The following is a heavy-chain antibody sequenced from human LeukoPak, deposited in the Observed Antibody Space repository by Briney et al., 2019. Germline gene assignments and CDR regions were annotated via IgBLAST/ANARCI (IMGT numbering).Heavy chain of an antibody. V-gene: IGHV3-23*01. Sequence: PGGSLRLSCAVSGFTFNNYDMSWVRQAPGKGLEWVSGISASSGSTYYADSVRGRFTISKDNSKNTLFPQMNSLRAEDTALYYCAKDRPVYSYGSSAYHYDVFDIWGQGTMVTVSS. J-gene: IGHJ3*02. D-gene: IGHD3-22*01. CDR2: ISASSGST. CDR1: GFTFNNYD. CDR3: AKDRPVYSYGSSAYHYDVFDI.